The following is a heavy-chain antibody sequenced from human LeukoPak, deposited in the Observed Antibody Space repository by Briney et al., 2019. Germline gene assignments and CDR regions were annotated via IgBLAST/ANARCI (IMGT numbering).Heavy chain of an antibody. CDR2: IYYSGST. Sequence: SETLSLTCAVSGGSISSTTSYWGWIRQPPGKGLEWIGRIYYSGSTFYNPSLKSRVTISVDTSKNQLSLRLSSVTAADTAVYYCARHGSTDYFDCWGQGTLVTVSS. CDR1: GGSISSTTSY. CDR3: ARHGSTDYFDC. D-gene: IGHD2-2*03. V-gene: IGHV4-39*01. J-gene: IGHJ4*02.